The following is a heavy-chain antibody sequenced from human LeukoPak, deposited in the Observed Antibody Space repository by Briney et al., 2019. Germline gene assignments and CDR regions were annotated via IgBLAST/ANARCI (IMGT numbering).Heavy chain of an antibody. Sequence: ASVKVSCKASGYTFTSYGISWVRQAPGQGLEWMGWISAYNGNTNYAQKLQGRVTMTTDTSTSTAYMELSSLRSEDTAVYYCARGRTYYDFWSGYPQPYYFDYWGQGTLVTVSS. CDR1: GYTFTSYG. CDR3: ARGRTYYDFWSGYPQPYYFDY. J-gene: IGHJ4*02. CDR2: ISAYNGNT. D-gene: IGHD3-3*01. V-gene: IGHV1-18*01.